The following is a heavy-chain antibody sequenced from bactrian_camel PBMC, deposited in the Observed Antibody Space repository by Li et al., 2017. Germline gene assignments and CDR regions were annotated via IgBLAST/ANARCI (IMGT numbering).Heavy chain of an antibody. V-gene: IGHV3S40*01. D-gene: IGHD2*01. CDR1: GFTYSTHC. CDR3: AADLPPWVTCSGALARIADFGW. CDR2: IYTDGGNT. Sequence: DVQLVESGGGSVQAGGSLRLSCAASGFTYSTHCMGWFRQAPGKEREGVAAIYTDGGNTYYADSVQGRFTISHDSAKNTVYLQMNSLKPGDTAMYYCAADLPPWVTCSGALARIADFGWWGQGTQVTVS. J-gene: IGHJ6*01.